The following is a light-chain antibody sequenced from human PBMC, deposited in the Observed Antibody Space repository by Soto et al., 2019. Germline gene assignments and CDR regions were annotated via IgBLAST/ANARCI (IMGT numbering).Light chain of an antibody. Sequence: DIQLTQSPSSLSASVGDRVTLACQASQDIANSLSWFQQKPGKAPNLLIYAASNLEAGVPSRFSAGGSGTNFSLIISSLQPQDIATYFCQQYHTFPYTFGRGTKL. CDR1: QDIANS. V-gene: IGKV1-33*01. J-gene: IGKJ2*01. CDR3: QQYHTFPYT. CDR2: AAS.